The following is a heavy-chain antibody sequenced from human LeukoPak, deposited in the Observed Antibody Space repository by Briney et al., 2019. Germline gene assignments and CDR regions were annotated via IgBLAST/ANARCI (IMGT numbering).Heavy chain of an antibody. V-gene: IGHV1-2*06. CDR3: ARERDKKYYYDSSGYYVLFY. D-gene: IGHD3-22*01. CDR1: GYTFTGYY. Sequence: ASVKVSCKASGYTFTGYYMHWVRQAPGQGLEWMGRINPNSGGTNYAQEFQGRVTMTRDTSISTAYMELSRLRSDDTAVYYCARERDKKYYYDSSGYYVLFYWGQGTLVTVSS. J-gene: IGHJ4*02. CDR2: INPNSGGT.